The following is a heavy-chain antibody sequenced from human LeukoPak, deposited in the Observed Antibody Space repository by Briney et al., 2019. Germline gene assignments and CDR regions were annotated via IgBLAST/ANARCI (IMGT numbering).Heavy chain of an antibody. V-gene: IGHV3-7*01. CDR2: IKQDGSEK. CDR3: ARVGYCNNANCYRFDY. Sequence: GGSLRLSCAASGFTFSTYWMSWVRQAPGKGLEWVANIKQDGSEKHYVDSVKGRFTISRDNAKNSLYLQMNSLRAEDTAVYYCARVGYCNNANCYRFDYWGQGTLVTVSS. CDR1: GFTFSTYW. J-gene: IGHJ4*02. D-gene: IGHD2-8*01.